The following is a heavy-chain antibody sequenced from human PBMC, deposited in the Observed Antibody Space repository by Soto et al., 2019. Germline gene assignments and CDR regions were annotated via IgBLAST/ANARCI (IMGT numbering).Heavy chain of an antibody. V-gene: IGHV3-33*01. CDR2: IWYDGSNK. J-gene: IGHJ6*02. Sequence: GESLKISCAASGFTFSSYGMHWVRQAPGKGLEWVAVIWYDGSNKYYADSVKGRFTISRDNSKNTLYLQMNSLRAEDTAVYYCARDGCSSTSCSIPDYYYYYGMDVWGQGTTVTVSS. CDR3: ARDGCSSTSCSIPDYYYYYGMDV. D-gene: IGHD2-2*01. CDR1: GFTFSSYG.